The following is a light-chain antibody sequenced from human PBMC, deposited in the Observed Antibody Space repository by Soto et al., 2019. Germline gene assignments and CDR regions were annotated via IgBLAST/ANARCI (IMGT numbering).Light chain of an antibody. J-gene: IGLJ3*02. CDR2: YDN. Sequence: SYVVTQPPSVSVAPGKTARLTCEGNNIGTKSVHWYQQKPGQAPVLVIYYDNDRPSGIPERFSGSNSDNTATLTISRVEAGDEADYSCHVWDSGSDHPVVFGGGTQLTVL. CDR3: HVWDSGSDHPVV. CDR1: NIGTKS. V-gene: IGLV3-21*04.